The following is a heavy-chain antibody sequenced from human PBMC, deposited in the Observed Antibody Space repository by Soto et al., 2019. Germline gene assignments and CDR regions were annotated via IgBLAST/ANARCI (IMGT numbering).Heavy chain of an antibody. Sequence: PETLSLTCAVYGGSFSGYYWSWIRQPPGKGLEWIGEINHSGSTNYNPSLKSRVTISVDTSKNQFSLKLSSVTAADTAVYYCARDYSSSWYNDYWGQATLVTLSS. V-gene: IGHV4-34*01. CDR1: GGSFSGYY. CDR2: INHSGST. J-gene: IGHJ4*02. D-gene: IGHD6-13*01. CDR3: ARDYSSSWYNDY.